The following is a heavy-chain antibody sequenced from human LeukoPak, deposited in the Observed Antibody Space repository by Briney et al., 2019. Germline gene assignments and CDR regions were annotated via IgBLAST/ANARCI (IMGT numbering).Heavy chain of an antibody. J-gene: IGHJ1*01. CDR2: MSASGGST. Sequence: HPGGSLRLPCAASGFTFSSYAMSWVRQAPGKGLEWVSAMSASGGSTYYADSVKGRFTISRDNSKNTLYLQMNSLRAEDTAEYYCAKDHSSGWQDKYFQHWGQGTLVAVSS. V-gene: IGHV3-23*01. CDR3: AKDHSSGWQDKYFQH. D-gene: IGHD6-19*01. CDR1: GFTFSSYA.